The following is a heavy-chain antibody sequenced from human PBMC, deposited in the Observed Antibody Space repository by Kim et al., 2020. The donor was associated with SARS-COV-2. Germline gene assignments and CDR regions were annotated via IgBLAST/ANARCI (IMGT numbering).Heavy chain of an antibody. D-gene: IGHD3-22*01. CDR2: IYYSGST. J-gene: IGHJ4*02. Sequence: SETLSLTCTVSGGSVSSGSYYWSWIRQPPGKGLEWIGYIYYSGSTNYNPSLKSRVTISVDTSKNQFSLKLSSVTAADTAVYYCARSYYYDSSGYYYGWGSFDYWGQGTLVTVSS. CDR3: ARSYYYDSSGYYYGWGSFDY. V-gene: IGHV4-61*01. CDR1: GGSVSSGSYY.